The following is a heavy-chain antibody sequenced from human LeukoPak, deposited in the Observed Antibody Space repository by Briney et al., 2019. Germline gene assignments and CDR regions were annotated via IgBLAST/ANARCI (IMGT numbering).Heavy chain of an antibody. CDR3: PRWYYDFWSGYYHWFDP. V-gene: IGHV1-69*01. D-gene: IGHD3-3*01. Sequence: SVKVSCKASGGTFSSYAISWVRQAPGQGLEWMGGIIPIFGTANYAQKFQGRVTITADESTSTAYMELSSLSAEETAVYYCPRWYYDFWSGYYHWFDPWGQGTLVTVSS. CDR2: IIPIFGTA. CDR1: GGTFSSYA. J-gene: IGHJ5*02.